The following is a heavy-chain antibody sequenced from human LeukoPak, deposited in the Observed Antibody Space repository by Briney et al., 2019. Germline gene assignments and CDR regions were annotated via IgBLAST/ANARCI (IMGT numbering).Heavy chain of an antibody. D-gene: IGHD4-11*01. CDR2: RCDDGRD. Sequence: SETPSLTCTVSGVSISTSCWSWIRQSPGRGLEWVGYRCDDGRDLYNPSLRSRVSRVTISVDASEKQFSLSLRSVTAADTAMYYCARTTRVTPDGRAEYFEDWGQGTLVIVSS. J-gene: IGHJ1*01. CDR3: ARTTRVTPDGRAEYFED. V-gene: IGHV4-59*03. CDR1: GVSISTSC.